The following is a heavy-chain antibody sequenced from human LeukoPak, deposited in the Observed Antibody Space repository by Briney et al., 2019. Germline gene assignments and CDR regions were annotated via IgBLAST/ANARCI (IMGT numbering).Heavy chain of an antibody. D-gene: IGHD5-12*01. J-gene: IGHJ6*02. Sequence: PGGSLRLSCAASGFTFSSYEMNWVRQAPGKGLEWVSYISSSGSTIYYADSVKGRFTISRDNAKNSLYLQMNSLRAEDTVVYYCARDTSGYDSPTRSRRTLDYYYYGMDVWGQGTTVTVSS. CDR1: GFTFSSYE. CDR3: ARDTSGYDSPTRSRRTLDYYYYGMDV. V-gene: IGHV3-48*03. CDR2: ISSSGSTI.